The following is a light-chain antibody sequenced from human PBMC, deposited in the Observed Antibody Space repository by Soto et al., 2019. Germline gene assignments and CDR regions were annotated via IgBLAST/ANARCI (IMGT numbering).Light chain of an antibody. CDR3: QAWDINHAV. CDR1: KLGDKF. Sequence: SYELTQPPSVSVSPGQTASITCSGDKLGDKFACWYQQKPGQSPVLVIYEDYKRPSGIPERFSGSNSGNTATLTISDTQAMYEADYYCQAWDINHAVFGTGTKVTVL. CDR2: EDY. J-gene: IGLJ1*01. V-gene: IGLV3-1*01.